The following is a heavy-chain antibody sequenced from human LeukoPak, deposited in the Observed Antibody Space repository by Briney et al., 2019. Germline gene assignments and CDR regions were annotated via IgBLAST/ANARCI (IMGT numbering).Heavy chain of an antibody. J-gene: IGHJ4*02. CDR2: ISYDGSNK. CDR3: ASPLNYYDSSGYFGY. CDR1: GFTFSSYG. V-gene: IGHV3-30*19. D-gene: IGHD3-22*01. Sequence: GGSLRLSCAASGFTFSSYGMHWVRQAPGKGLEWVAVISYDGSNKYYADSVKGRFTISRDNSKNTLYLQMNSLRAEDTAVYYCASPLNYYDSSGYFGYWGQGTLVTVSS.